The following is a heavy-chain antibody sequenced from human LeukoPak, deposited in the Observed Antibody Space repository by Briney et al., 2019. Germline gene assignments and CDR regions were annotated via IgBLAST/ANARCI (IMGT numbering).Heavy chain of an antibody. J-gene: IGHJ6*02. D-gene: IGHD2-2*01. V-gene: IGHV4-59*01. Sequence: SETLSLTCTVSGGSISSYYWSWIRQPPGKGLEWIGYIYFSGSTNYNPSLKSRVTISVDTSKNQFSLKLSSVTAADTSVYYCARVGCSSTSCYPHHGMDVWGQGTTVTVSS. CDR3: ARVGCSSTSCYPHHGMDV. CDR2: IYFSGST. CDR1: GGSISSYY.